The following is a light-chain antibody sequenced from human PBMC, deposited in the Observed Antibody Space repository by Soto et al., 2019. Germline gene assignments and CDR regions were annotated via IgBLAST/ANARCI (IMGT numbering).Light chain of an antibody. CDR2: GAS. J-gene: IGKJ5*01. Sequence: ETVMTQSPATLSVSPGERATLSCRASQSVRTKFAWYQQKPGQAPRLLIYGASSRATGIPARFSGSGSGTEFTLTISSLQSEDSGVYYCQQYNKWPAEITFGQGTRLEIK. V-gene: IGKV3D-15*01. CDR1: QSVRTK. CDR3: QQYNKWPAEIT.